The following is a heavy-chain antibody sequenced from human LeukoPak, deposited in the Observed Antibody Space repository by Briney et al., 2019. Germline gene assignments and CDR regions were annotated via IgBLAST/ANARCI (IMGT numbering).Heavy chain of an antibody. J-gene: IGHJ4*02. CDR2: LSNTSTYI. CDR3: ARVQRGEMATFDY. D-gene: IGHD5-24*01. Sequence: GGCLRLSRAASRFIFSSYSTTWVCHALGKGLACVSSLSNTSTYIHYADSLKGRFTISRDNARTSLYLQINSLRVEDTAVYYCARVQRGEMATFDYWGQGTLVTVSS. CDR1: RFIFSSYS. V-gene: IGHV3-21*01.